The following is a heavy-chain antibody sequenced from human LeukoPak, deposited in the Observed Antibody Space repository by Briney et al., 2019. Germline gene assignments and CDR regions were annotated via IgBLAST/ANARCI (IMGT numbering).Heavy chain of an antibody. CDR3: AREGPYSSGTFRY. CDR1: GFTFSSYW. D-gene: IGHD6-25*01. J-gene: IGHJ4*02. V-gene: IGHV3-53*01. CDR2: IYSGDST. Sequence: GGSLRLSCAASGFTFSSYWMHWVRQAPGKGLVWVSVIYSGDSTYYADSVKGRFTISRDNSKNMVYLQMNSLRTEDTAVYYCAREGPYSSGTFRYWGQGTLVTVSS.